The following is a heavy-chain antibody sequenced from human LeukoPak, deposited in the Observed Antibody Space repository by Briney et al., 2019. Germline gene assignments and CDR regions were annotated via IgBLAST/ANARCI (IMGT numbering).Heavy chain of an antibody. D-gene: IGHD4-11*01. V-gene: IGHV1-18*01. Sequence: ASVKVSCKASVYTFTSFGFSWVRQAPGQGREWMGWISAYNGNTNYAQKLQGRVTMTTDTSTSTASMEPRSLRSDDTAVYYCARDWGYSDYSIGNYWGQGTLVTASP. J-gene: IGHJ4*02. CDR3: ARDWGYSDYSIGNY. CDR2: ISAYNGNT. CDR1: VYTFTSFG.